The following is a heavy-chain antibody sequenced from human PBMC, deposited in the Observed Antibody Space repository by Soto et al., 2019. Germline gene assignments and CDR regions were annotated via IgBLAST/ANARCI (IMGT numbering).Heavy chain of an antibody. CDR1: GGSISKFY. CDR3: VRDGSKSLRDWFDP. Sequence: ETLSLTCNVAGGSISKFYWAWIRKTAGNGLEWMGRVYATGTTDYNPSLRSRVAMSVDISKKTFSLRLRSVTGADSGVYYCVRDGSKSLRDWFDPWGQGILVTVSS. J-gene: IGHJ5*02. V-gene: IGHV4-4*07. CDR2: VYATGTT.